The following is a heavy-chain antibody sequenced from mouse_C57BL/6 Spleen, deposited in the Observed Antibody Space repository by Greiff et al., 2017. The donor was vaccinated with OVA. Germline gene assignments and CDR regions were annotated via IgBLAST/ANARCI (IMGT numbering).Heavy chain of an antibody. Sequence: EVKLMESGGGLVKPGGSLKLSCAASGFTFSDYGMHWVRQAPEKGLEWVAYISSGSSTIYYADTVKGRFTISRDNAKNTLFLQMTSLRSEDTAMYYCARDYGRYFDYWGQGTTLTVSS. D-gene: IGHD1-1*01. CDR1: GFTFSDYG. CDR2: ISSGSSTI. V-gene: IGHV5-17*01. CDR3: ARDYGRYFDY. J-gene: IGHJ2*01.